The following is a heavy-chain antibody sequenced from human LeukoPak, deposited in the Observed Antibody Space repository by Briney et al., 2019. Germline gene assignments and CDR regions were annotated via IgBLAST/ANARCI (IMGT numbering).Heavy chain of an antibody. CDR1: GYTFTSYA. Sequence: ASVKVSCKASGYTFTSYAMHWVRQAPGQRLEWMGWINAGNGNTKYSQEFQGRVTITRDTSASTAYMELSSLRSEDMAVYYCARAWYSSGWDHFDYWGQGTLVTVSS. V-gene: IGHV1-3*03. J-gene: IGHJ4*02. D-gene: IGHD6-19*01. CDR3: ARAWYSSGWDHFDY. CDR2: INAGNGNT.